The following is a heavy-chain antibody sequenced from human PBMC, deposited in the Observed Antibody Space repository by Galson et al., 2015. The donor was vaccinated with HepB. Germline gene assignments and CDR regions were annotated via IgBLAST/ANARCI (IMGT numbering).Heavy chain of an antibody. Sequence: ETLSLTCAVFGGSFSGYYWSWIRQPPGKGLEWIGEINHAATTTYKASLKSRVSISVDTSRNQVSLRLSSVTAADTAVYFCARGGGRGYRGYDSDPYWFDPWGQGTLVTVSS. CDR1: GGSFSGYY. CDR3: ARGGGRGYRGYDSDPYWFDP. V-gene: IGHV4-34*01. D-gene: IGHD5-12*01. J-gene: IGHJ5*02. CDR2: INHAATT.